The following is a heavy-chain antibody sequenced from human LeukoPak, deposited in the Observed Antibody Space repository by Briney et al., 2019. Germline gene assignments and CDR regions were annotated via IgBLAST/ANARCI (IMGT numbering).Heavy chain of an antibody. CDR2: ISNSASST. CDR1: GFTFSTYA. J-gene: IGHJ4*02. V-gene: IGHV3-23*01. Sequence: PGGSLRLSCAASGFTFSTYAMSWVRQAPGKGLEWVSGISNSASSTYYADSVKGRFTISRDKSRNTLYLQMNSLRADDTAVYYCARESGTGYDQLDYWGQGTLVTVSS. D-gene: IGHD5-12*01. CDR3: ARESGTGYDQLDY.